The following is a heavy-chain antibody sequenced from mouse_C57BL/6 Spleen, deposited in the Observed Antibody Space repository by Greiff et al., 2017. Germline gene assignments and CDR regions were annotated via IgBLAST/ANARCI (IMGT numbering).Heavy chain of an antibody. J-gene: IGHJ2*01. CDR2: ISSGSSTI. CDR1: GFTFSDYG. Sequence: EVQLVESGGGLVTPGGSLKLSCAASGFTFSDYGMHWVRQAPEKGLEWVAYISSGSSTIYYADKVQGRFTISRDIAKNTLFLQMTSLRSEDTAMYYCARLPYYYGSSYEGYWGQGTTLTVSS. D-gene: IGHD1-1*01. V-gene: IGHV5-17*01. CDR3: ARLPYYYGSSYEGY.